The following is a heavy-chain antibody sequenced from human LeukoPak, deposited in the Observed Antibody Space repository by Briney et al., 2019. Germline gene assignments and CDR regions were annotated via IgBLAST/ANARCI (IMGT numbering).Heavy chain of an antibody. Sequence: TGGSLRLSRAASGFTVSSNYMSWVRQAPGKGLEWVSVIYSGGSTYYADSVKGRFTISRDNSKNTLYLQMNSLRAEDTAVYYCAKNREWIQLWFDYWGQGTLVTVSS. V-gene: IGHV3-53*01. D-gene: IGHD5-18*01. CDR2: IYSGGST. CDR3: AKNREWIQLWFDY. CDR1: GFTVSSNY. J-gene: IGHJ4*02.